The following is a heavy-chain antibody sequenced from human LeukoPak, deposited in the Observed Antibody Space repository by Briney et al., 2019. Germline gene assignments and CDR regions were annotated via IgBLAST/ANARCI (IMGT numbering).Heavy chain of an antibody. V-gene: IGHV4-59*01. Sequence: SQTLSLTCTVSGGSISSYYWSWIRQPPGKGLEWIGYIYYSGSTNYNPSLKSRVTISVDTSKSQFSLKLSSVTAADTAVCYCARVRNGYSYGQNWFDPWGQGTLVTVSS. CDR1: GGSISSYY. CDR2: IYYSGST. CDR3: ARVRNGYSYGQNWFDP. D-gene: IGHD5-18*01. J-gene: IGHJ5*02.